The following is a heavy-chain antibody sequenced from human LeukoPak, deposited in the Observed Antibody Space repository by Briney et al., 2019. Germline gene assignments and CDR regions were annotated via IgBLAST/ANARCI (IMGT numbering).Heavy chain of an antibody. D-gene: IGHD3-9*01. J-gene: IGHJ4*02. CDR3: ARMGFDWLLAY. CDR1: GFTFSTYW. V-gene: IGHV3-7*03. Sequence: GGSLRLSCAASGFTFSTYWMDWVRQAPGKGLEWVANIKEDGSEKYYEDSVKGRFTISRDNAKNSLYLQMNSLRAEDTAVYYCARMGFDWLLAYWGQGTLVTVSS. CDR2: IKEDGSEK.